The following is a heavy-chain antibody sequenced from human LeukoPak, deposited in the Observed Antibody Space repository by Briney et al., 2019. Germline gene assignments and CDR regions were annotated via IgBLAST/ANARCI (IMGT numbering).Heavy chain of an antibody. CDR1: GGSISSGDYY. V-gene: IGHV4-30-4*01. J-gene: IGHJ1*01. CDR2: INHSGST. CDR3: ARGEIGDCSSTSCYSSYFQH. D-gene: IGHD2-2*02. Sequence: SQTLSLTCTVSGGSISSGDYYWSWIRQPPGKGLEWIGEINHSGSTNYNPSLKSRVTISVDTSKNQFSLKLSSVTAADTAVYYCARGEIGDCSSTSCYSSYFQHWGQGTLVTVSS.